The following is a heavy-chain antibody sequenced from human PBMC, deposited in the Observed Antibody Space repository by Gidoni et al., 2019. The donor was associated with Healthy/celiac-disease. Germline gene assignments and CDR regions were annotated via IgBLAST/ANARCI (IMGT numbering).Heavy chain of an antibody. CDR2: INAGNGNT. V-gene: IGHV1-3*01. CDR3: ARGVAATPLDYYYYMDV. Sequence: WINAGNGNTKYSQKFQGRVTITRDTSASTAYMELSSLRSEDTAVYYCARGVAATPLDYYYYMDVWGKGTTVTVSS. J-gene: IGHJ6*03. D-gene: IGHD2-15*01.